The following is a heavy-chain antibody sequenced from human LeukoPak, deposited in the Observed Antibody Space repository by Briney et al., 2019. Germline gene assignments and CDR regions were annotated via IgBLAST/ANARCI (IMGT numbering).Heavy chain of an antibody. D-gene: IGHD3-10*01. Sequence: SETLSLTCAVYGASFNRSWSWICQPPGKGLGWIGEIDHSGITNYSPSLTSRVTISVATSKNQFALKMISVTAADTAVYYCARRGGGSFPYYFDYWGQGTPVTVSS. CDR2: IDHSGIT. V-gene: IGHV4-34*01. J-gene: IGHJ4*02. CDR3: ARRGGGSFPYYFDY. CDR1: GASFNRS.